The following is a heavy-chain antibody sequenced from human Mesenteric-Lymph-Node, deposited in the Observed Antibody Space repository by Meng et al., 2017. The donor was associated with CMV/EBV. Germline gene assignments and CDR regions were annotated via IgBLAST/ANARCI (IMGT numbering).Heavy chain of an antibody. CDR2: IRYDGSNK. Sequence: GGSLRLSCAASGFTFSSYGMHWVRQAPGKGLEWVAFIRYDGSNKYYADSVKGRFTISRDNSKNTLYLQMNSLRAEDTAVYYCARGPPGDYYYGMDVWGQGTTVTVSS. J-gene: IGHJ6*02. V-gene: IGHV3-30*02. CDR1: GFTFSSYG. CDR3: ARGPPGDYYYGMDV.